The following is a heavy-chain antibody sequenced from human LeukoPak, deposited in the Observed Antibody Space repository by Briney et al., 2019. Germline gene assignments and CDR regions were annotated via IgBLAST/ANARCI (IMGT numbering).Heavy chain of an antibody. J-gene: IGHJ6*04. V-gene: IGHV4-61*01. CDR1: GGSVSSGSHY. D-gene: IGHD1-1*01. CDR2: IYYSGST. CDR3: ARDSFGTGTGTTQGMDV. Sequence: PSETLSLTYTVSGGSVSSGSHYWRWIRQPPGKGLEWIGYIYYSGSTNYNPSLKSRVTISVDTSKNQFSLKLSSVTAADTAVYYCARDSFGTGTGTTQGMDVWGKGTTVTVSS.